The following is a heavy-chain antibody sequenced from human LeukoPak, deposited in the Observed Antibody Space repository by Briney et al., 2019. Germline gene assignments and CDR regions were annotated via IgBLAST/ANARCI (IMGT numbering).Heavy chain of an antibody. V-gene: IGHV3-66*01. CDR1: GFTFSSFG. J-gene: IGHJ4*02. CDR3: ARNYYDSSAYYYFDY. CDR2: IYSGGGT. Sequence: PGGSLRLSCAASGFTFSSFGMNWVRQAPGKGLEWVSLIYSGGGTYYADSVKGRFTISRDNSKNTLYLQMNSLRAEDTAVYYCARNYYDSSAYYYFDYWGQGTLVTVSS. D-gene: IGHD3-22*01.